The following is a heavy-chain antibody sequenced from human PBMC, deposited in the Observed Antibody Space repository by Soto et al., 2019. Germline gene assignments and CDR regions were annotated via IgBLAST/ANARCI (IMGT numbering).Heavy chain of an antibody. CDR3: ARDAGSSSGWFDP. J-gene: IGHJ5*02. V-gene: IGHV3-NL1*01. Sequence: QVQLVESGGGVVQPGRSLRLSCAASGFTFSTYAMDWVRQAPGKGLEWVSVIYSGGSTYYADSVKGRFTISRDNSKNTLYLQMNSLRAEDTAVYYCARDAGSSSGWFDPWGQGTLVTVSS. D-gene: IGHD6-6*01. CDR1: GFTFSTYA. CDR2: IYSGGST.